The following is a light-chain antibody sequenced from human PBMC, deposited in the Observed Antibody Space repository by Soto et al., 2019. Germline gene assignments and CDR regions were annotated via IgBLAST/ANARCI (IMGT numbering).Light chain of an antibody. V-gene: IGKV3-20*01. CDR3: QQYGSSPWT. CDR2: GAS. J-gene: IGKJ1*01. Sequence: EVVMTQSPANLSVSPGAGATLSCWASQPVSDKLAWYQQKPGQAPRLLIYGASSRATGIPDRFSGSGSGTDFTLTISRLEPEDFAVYYCQQYGSSPWTFGQGTKVDIK. CDR1: QPVSDK.